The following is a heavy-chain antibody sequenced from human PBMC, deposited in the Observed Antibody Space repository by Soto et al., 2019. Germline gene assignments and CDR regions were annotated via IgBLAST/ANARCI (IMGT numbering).Heavy chain of an antibody. Sequence: GWSLRLSCAASGFTFSSYAMSWVRQAPGKGLEWVSSISGSGGSTYYADSVKGRFTISRDNSKNTLYLQMNSLRAEDTAVYYCARDTGYSYGNTWGQGTLVTVSS. D-gene: IGHD5-18*01. CDR2: ISGSGGST. CDR3: ARDTGYSYGNT. CDR1: GFTFSSYA. J-gene: IGHJ5*02. V-gene: IGHV3-23*01.